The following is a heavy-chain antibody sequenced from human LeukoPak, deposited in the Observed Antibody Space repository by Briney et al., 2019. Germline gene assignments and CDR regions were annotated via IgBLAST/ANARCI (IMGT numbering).Heavy chain of an antibody. V-gene: IGHV3-21*01. CDR2: ISSSSSYI. Sequence: NPGGSLRLSCAASGFTFSSYNMTWVRQAPGKGLEWVSSISSSSSYIYYADSVKGRFTISRDNAKNSLYLQMNSLRAEDTAVYYCARDIVGEPDAFDIWGQGTMVTVSS. CDR1: GFTFSSYN. CDR3: ARDIVGEPDAFDI. J-gene: IGHJ3*02. D-gene: IGHD3-16*02.